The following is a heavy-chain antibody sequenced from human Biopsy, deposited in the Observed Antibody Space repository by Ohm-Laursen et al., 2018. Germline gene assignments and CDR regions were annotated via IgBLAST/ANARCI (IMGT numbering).Heavy chain of an antibody. Sequence: SETLSLTCTVSGDAISTYYWNWIRQTPGKGLEWIGYIHYTGHIRINPSLNSRATLSVDTSKAQFSLKLSSLTAADTAIYYCARNRVDVVKVTTIGWNFDLWGRGTLVTVS. CDR3: ARNRVDVVKVTTIGWNFDL. CDR1: GDAISTYY. D-gene: IGHD5-12*01. CDR2: IHYTGHI. V-gene: IGHV4-59*08. J-gene: IGHJ2*01.